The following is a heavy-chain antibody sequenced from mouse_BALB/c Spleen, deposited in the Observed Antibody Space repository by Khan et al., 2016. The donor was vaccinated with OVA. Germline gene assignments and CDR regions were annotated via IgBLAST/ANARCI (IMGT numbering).Heavy chain of an antibody. CDR2: IDPENGDT. D-gene: IGHD2-4*01. J-gene: IGHJ4*01. V-gene: IGHV14-4*02. Sequence: VQLKQSGAELVRSGASVKLSCTASGFNIKDYYMHWVKQRPEQGLEWIGWIDPENGDTEYAPKFQGKATMTADTSYNTAYLQLSSLTSEDTAVYYCNRITTYAMDYWGQGTSVTVSA. CDR3: NRITTYAMDY. CDR1: GFNIKDYY.